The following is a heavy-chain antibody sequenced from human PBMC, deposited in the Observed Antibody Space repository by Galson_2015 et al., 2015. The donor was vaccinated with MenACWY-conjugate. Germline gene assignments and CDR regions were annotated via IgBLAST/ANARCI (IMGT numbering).Heavy chain of an antibody. J-gene: IGHJ4*02. CDR3: AKGTAQHCSASNCYSFDY. V-gene: IGHV3-74*01. CDR2: INSDESSS. CDR1: GFTISSHW. Sequence: SLRLSRAASGFTISSHWMHWVRQAPGKGLVWISRINSDESSSSYADSVKGRFTISRDSSTNTLYLQLDSLRAEDTAVYYCAKGTAQHCSASNCYSFDYWGQGTLVTVSS. D-gene: IGHD2-15*01.